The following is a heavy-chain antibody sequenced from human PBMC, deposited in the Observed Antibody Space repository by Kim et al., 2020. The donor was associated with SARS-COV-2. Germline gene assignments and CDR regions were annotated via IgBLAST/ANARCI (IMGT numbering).Heavy chain of an antibody. D-gene: IGHD2-15*01. CDR1: GYRFTKYW. V-gene: IGHV5-51*01. J-gene: IGHJ5*02. CDR3: AKTYCSGGDCYYVWFDH. CDR2: IYPDDSDN. Sequence: GESLKISCKGSGYRFTKYWIGWVRQMPRKGLEWVGIIYPDDSDNRYSPSFQGQVTISADRSINTAYLQWTSLKASDTAIYYCAKTYCSGGDCYYVWFDHWGQGTLVTVSS.